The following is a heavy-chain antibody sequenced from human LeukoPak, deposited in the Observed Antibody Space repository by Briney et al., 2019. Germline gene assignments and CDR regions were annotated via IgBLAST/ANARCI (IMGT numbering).Heavy chain of an antibody. D-gene: IGHD3-10*01. CDR1: GFTFSDSW. Sequence: PGGSLRLSCAASGFTFSDSWMNWVRQAPGKGLEWVANIKEDGNEKHYVDSVKGRFTISRDNAKNTLYLQMNSLKVEDTAVYYCASGFGTDYWGQGTLVTVSS. V-gene: IGHV3-7*05. CDR3: ASGFGTDY. J-gene: IGHJ4*02. CDR2: IKEDGNEK.